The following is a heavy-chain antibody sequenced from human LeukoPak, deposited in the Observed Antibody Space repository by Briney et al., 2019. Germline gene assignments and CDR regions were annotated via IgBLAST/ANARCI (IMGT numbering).Heavy chain of an antibody. D-gene: IGHD2-21*01. Sequence: ASVKVSCKASGYTFTSYYMHWVRQAPGQGLEWMGIINPIGGSTSYAQKFQGRVTMTRDTSTSTVYMELSSPRSEDTAVYYCARGSKDCGGDCYSGPNWFDPWGQGTLVTVSS. J-gene: IGHJ5*02. CDR3: ARGSKDCGGDCYSGPNWFDP. CDR1: GYTFTSYY. CDR2: INPIGGST. V-gene: IGHV1-46*03.